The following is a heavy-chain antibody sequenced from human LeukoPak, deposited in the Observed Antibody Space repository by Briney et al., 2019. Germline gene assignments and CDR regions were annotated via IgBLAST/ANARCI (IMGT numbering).Heavy chain of an antibody. J-gene: IGHJ6*03. D-gene: IGHD6-25*01. CDR3: ARFAAGGSCYYYMDV. Sequence: GGSLRLSCAASGFTFSTYTMNWVRQPPGKGLEWVSNIGTSSSTIYYADSVKGRFTISRDNAKNSLYLQMNRLRADDTAVYYCARFAAGGSCYYYMDVWGKGTTVTVSS. V-gene: IGHV3-48*01. CDR2: IGTSSSTI. CDR1: GFTFSTYT.